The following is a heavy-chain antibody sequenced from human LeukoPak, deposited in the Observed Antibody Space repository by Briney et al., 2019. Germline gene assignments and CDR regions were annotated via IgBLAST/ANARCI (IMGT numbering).Heavy chain of an antibody. V-gene: IGHV3-15*01. D-gene: IGHD4-17*01. J-gene: IGHJ4*02. CDR1: GFTFENAW. CDR2: IRSKAAGGTG. Sequence: PGGSLRLSCAASGFTFENAWMNWVRRAPGKGLEWVGRIRSKAAGGTGDYAASVKDRFTISRDDSKNMVYLQMNSLKTEDTAVYYCARARDYGDYPPDYWGQGTLVTVSS. CDR3: ARARDYGDYPPDY.